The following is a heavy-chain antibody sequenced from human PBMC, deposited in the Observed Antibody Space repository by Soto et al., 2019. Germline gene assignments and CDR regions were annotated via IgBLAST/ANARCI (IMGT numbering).Heavy chain of an antibody. D-gene: IGHD3-22*01. J-gene: IGHJ3*02. CDR3: AKGGDYYDSSGYYSVGTFDI. CDR1: GFTVSGNY. Sequence: EVQLVESGGGLIQPGGSLRLSCAASGFTVSGNYMSWVRQAPGQGLECVSVIYSDGSTYYADSVKGRFTISRDNSKNTLYLQMNSLRAEDTAMYYCAKGGDYYDSSGYYSVGTFDIWGQGTMVTVSS. CDR2: IYSDGST. V-gene: IGHV3-53*01.